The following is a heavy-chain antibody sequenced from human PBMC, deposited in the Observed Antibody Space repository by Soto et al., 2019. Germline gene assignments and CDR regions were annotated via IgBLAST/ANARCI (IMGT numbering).Heavy chain of an antibody. D-gene: IGHD3-10*01. CDR1: CGSISGYY. Sequence: SETLSLTCTVSCGSISGYYWSWIRQPPGTGLEWIGYIYYSGSTNYNPSLKSRVTISLDMSKNQFSLKLSSVTAADTAVYYCARYGTYGSGSRWFYTWGQGTLVTVSS. J-gene: IGHJ5*02. V-gene: IGHV4-59*08. CDR3: ARYGTYGSGSRWFYT. CDR2: IYYSGST.